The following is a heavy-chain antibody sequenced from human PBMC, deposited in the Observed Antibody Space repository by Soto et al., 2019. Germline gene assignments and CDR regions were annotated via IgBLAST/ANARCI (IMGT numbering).Heavy chain of an antibody. CDR1: GFTVNSNY. J-gene: IGHJ3*02. CDR3: ARQYCGGDCYLAFDI. D-gene: IGHD2-21*02. CDR2: IHSGSIT. Sequence: EVQVVESGGGLVQPGGSLRLSCAASGFTVNSNYMSWVRQAPGKGLEWVSVIHSGSITYYADSVKGRFTISRDHSKNALFIQMNSLRAEDTAVYYCARQYCGGDCYLAFDIWGQGTLVTFYS. V-gene: IGHV3-53*01.